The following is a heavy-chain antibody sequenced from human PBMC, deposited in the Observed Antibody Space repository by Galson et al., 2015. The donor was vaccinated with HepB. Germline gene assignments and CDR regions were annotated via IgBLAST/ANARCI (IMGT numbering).Heavy chain of an antibody. Sequence: SLRLSCAASGFTFSSYAMHWVRQAPGKGLEWVAVISYDGDNKYYADSVKGRFTISRDNAKNSLYLQMNSLRAEDTAVYYCARVQYCSSTSCPVPFDYWGQGTLVTVSS. V-gene: IGHV3-30-3*01. J-gene: IGHJ4*02. D-gene: IGHD2-2*01. CDR2: ISYDGDNK. CDR3: ARVQYCSSTSCPVPFDY. CDR1: GFTFSSYA.